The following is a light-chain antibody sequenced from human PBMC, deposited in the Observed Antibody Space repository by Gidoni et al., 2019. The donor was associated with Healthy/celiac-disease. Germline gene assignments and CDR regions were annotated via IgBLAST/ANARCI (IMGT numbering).Light chain of an antibody. CDR2: ENN. J-gene: IGLJ2*01. CDR1: SSNIGNNY. V-gene: IGLV1-51*02. CDR3: GTWDSSLRVV. Sequence: QSVLTQPPSVSAAPGQKVTISSSGSSSNIGNNYVSWYQQLPGTAPKLLIYENNKRPSGIPDRFSGSKSGTSATLGITGLQTGDEADYYCGTWDSSLRVVFGGGTKLTVL.